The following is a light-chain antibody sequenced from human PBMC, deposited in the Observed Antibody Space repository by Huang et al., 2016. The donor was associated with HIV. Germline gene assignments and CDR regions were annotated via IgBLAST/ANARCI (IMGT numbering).Light chain of an antibody. Sequence: EIVLTQSPATLSLSPGERATLSCRASQSVSSYLAGYQQKPGQAPRLLIYDASNRATGIPARFSGSGSGTDFTLTIGSLEPEDFAVYYCQQRSNWPPGVTFGPGTKVDIK. CDR3: QQRSNWPPGVT. J-gene: IGKJ3*01. V-gene: IGKV3-11*01. CDR2: DAS. CDR1: QSVSSY.